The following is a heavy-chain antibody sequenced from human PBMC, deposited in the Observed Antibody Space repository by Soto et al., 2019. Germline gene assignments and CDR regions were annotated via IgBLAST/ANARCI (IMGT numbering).Heavy chain of an antibody. J-gene: IGHJ4*02. CDR1: GGTFSSYA. CDR3: ASVITMVRGVPFDY. V-gene: IGHV1-69*13. CDR2: IIPIFGTA. D-gene: IGHD3-10*01. Sequence: ASVKVYCKASGGTFSSYAISWVRQAPGQGLEWMGGIIPIFGTANYAQKFQGRVTITADESTSTAYMELSSLRSEDTAVYYCASVITMVRGVPFDYWGQGTLVTVSS.